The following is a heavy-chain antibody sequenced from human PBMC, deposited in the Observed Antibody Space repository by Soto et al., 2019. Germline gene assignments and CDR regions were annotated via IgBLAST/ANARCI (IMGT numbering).Heavy chain of an antibody. CDR3: GRERNGYYMDV. V-gene: IGHV3-74*03. CDR2: MKTDGTT. J-gene: IGHJ6*03. Sequence: PGGSLRLSCAASEFTLRNFWMHWVRQGPGTGLVWVSRMKTDGTTEYADSVKGRFTLSRDNTKNTLYLQMDSLRAEDTAVYYCGRERNGYYMDVWGKGIAVTVSS. CDR1: EFTLRNFW.